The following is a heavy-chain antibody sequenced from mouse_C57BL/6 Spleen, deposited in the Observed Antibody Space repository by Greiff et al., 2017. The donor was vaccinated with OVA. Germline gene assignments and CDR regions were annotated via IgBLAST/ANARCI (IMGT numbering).Heavy chain of an antibody. J-gene: IGHJ1*03. CDR1: GFTFSDYY. CDR3: ARRGLGYGSSYWYFDV. CDR2: INYDGSST. D-gene: IGHD1-1*01. V-gene: IGHV5-16*01. Sequence: EVMLVESEGGLVQPGSSMKLSCTASGFTFSDYYMAWVRQVPEKGLEWVANINYDGSSTYYLDSLKSRFIISRDNAKNILYLQMSSLKSEDTATYYCARRGLGYGSSYWYFDVWGTGTTVTVSS.